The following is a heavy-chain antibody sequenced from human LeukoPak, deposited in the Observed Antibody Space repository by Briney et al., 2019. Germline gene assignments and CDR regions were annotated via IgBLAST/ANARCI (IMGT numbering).Heavy chain of an antibody. V-gene: IGHV4-59*01. Sequence: SETLSLTCTVSGGSISSYYWSWTRQPPGKGLEWIGYIYYSGSTNYNPSLKSRVTMSGDTSKNQFSLKLSSVTAADTAVYYCALSRGGYYDSRSPSWAFDIWGQGTMVTVSS. J-gene: IGHJ3*02. CDR1: GGSISSYY. CDR2: IYYSGST. CDR3: ALSRGGYYDSRSPSWAFDI. D-gene: IGHD3-22*01.